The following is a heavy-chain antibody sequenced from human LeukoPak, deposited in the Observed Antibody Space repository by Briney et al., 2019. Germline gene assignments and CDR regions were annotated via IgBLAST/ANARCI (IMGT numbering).Heavy chain of an antibody. CDR1: GFTFSSYG. V-gene: IGHV4-34*01. J-gene: IGHJ4*02. CDR3: ARFGDILTGYYRAKSFDY. Sequence: PGGSLRLSCAASGFTFSSYGMHWIRQPPGKGLEWIGEINHSGSTNYNPSLKSRVTISVDTSKNQFSLKLSSVTAADTAVYYCARFGDILTGYYRAKSFDYWGQGTLVTVSS. CDR2: INHSGST. D-gene: IGHD3-9*01.